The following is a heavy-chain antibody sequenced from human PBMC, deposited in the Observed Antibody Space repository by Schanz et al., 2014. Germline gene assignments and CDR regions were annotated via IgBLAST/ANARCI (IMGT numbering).Heavy chain of an antibody. V-gene: IGHV3-33*08. CDR1: AFIFRSYS. Sequence: VQLVESGGGLVQPGGSLRLSCAASAFIFRSYSMHWVRQAPGKGLEWVALVWSDGNTKYYVDSVKGRFTISRDNSMNTLHLQMDGLRVEDTAVYYWARDAVALVPEYFMDVWGKGTPVTVSS. D-gene: IGHD2-15*01. CDR2: VWSDGNTK. J-gene: IGHJ6*03. CDR3: ARDAVALVPEYFMDV.